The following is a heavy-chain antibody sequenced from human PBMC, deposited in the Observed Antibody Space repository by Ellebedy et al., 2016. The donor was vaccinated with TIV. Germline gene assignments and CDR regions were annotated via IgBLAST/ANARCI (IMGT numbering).Heavy chain of an antibody. CDR1: GYSFTSYW. D-gene: IGHD3-22*01. J-gene: IGHJ5*02. CDR2: IYPGDSDT. CDR3: ARRRYYYDSSGASGWFDP. Sequence: GESLKISXKGSGYSFTSYWIGWVRQMPGKGLEWMGIIYPGDSDTRYSPSFQGQVTISADKSISTAYLQWSSLKASDTAMYYCARRRYYYDSSGASGWFDPWGQGTLFTVSS. V-gene: IGHV5-51*01.